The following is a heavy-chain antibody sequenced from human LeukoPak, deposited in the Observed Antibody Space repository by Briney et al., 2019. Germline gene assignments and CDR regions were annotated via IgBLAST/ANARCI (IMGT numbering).Heavy chain of an antibody. J-gene: IGHJ3*02. V-gene: IGHV3-21*01. CDR3: ARDWSYDAFDI. CDR2: ISSSSYI. Sequence: GGSLRLSCAASGFTFSSYSMNWVRQAPGKGLEWVSSISSSSYIYYADSVKGRFTISRDNAKNSLYLQMNSLRAEDTAVYYCARDWSYDAFDIWGQGTMVTVSS. D-gene: IGHD1-26*01. CDR1: GFTFSSYS.